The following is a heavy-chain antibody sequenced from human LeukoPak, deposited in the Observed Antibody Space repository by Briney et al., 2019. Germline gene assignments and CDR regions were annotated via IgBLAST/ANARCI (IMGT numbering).Heavy chain of an antibody. V-gene: IGHV5-51*01. Sequence: GESLKISCKGSGYSFSSYRIGWVRQMPGKGLEWMGIINPGDSDTRYNPSFQGQVTISADKSISTASLQWSSLKASDTAMYYCARLVTYGGGDCTTWYLDLWGRGTLVTVSS. D-gene: IGHD2-21*02. CDR3: ARLVTYGGGDCTTWYLDL. CDR1: GYSFSSYR. J-gene: IGHJ2*01. CDR2: INPGDSDT.